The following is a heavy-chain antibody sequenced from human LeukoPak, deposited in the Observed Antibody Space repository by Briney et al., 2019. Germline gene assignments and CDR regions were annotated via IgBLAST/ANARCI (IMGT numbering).Heavy chain of an antibody. CDR2: ISSDGSDK. J-gene: IGHJ3*02. CDR3: AKDQGKSGDAFDI. D-gene: IGHD1-26*01. V-gene: IGHV3-30-3*01. CDR1: GFTFSPHA. Sequence: GRSLRLSCAASGFTFSPHAMHWVRQAPGKGLKWVAVISSDGSDKYYADSVQGRFTISRDNSKNTLYLQMNSLRAEDTAVYYCAKDQGKSGDAFDIWGQGTMVTVSS.